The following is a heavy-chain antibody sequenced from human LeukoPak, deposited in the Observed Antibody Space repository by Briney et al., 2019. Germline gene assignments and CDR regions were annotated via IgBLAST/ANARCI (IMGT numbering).Heavy chain of an antibody. V-gene: IGHV3-30*04. D-gene: IGHD3-10*01. CDR3: ARDLASKGNYYGSGSLQFDP. Sequence: GGSLRLSCAASGFTFSSYAMHWVRQTPGKGLEWVAVISYDGSNKYYADSVKGRFTISRDNSKNTLYLQMNSLRAEDTAVYYCARDLASKGNYYGSGSLQFDPWGQGTPVTVSS. CDR2: ISYDGSNK. CDR1: GFTFSSYA. J-gene: IGHJ5*02.